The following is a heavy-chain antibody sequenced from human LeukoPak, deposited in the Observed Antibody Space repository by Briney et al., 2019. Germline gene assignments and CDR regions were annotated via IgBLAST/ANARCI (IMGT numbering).Heavy chain of an antibody. D-gene: IGHD6-19*01. Sequence: AGGSLRLSCTASGFTFNNYWMHWVRQAPGKGPVWVSRINTDGSSTSYADSVKGRFTISRDNAKNTLYLQMNSLRAEDTAVYYCARALAVTGTGGFDPWGQGTLVTVSS. CDR3: ARALAVTGTGGFDP. J-gene: IGHJ5*02. V-gene: IGHV3-74*01. CDR1: GFTFNNYW. CDR2: INTDGSST.